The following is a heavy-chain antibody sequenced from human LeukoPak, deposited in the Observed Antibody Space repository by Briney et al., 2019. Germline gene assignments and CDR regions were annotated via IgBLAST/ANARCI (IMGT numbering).Heavy chain of an antibody. CDR1: GGSLSSYY. D-gene: IGHD6-19*01. Sequence: PSETLSLTCTVPGGSLSSYYWSWIRQPPGKGLEWIGYIYYRGSTNYNPSPKSRVTISVDTSKNQFYLKLSSVTAADTAAYYCAREMVYGNRYSSGWFPGNYFDYWGQGTLVTVSS. CDR3: AREMVYGNRYSSGWFPGNYFDY. V-gene: IGHV4-59*01. J-gene: IGHJ4*02. CDR2: IYYRGST.